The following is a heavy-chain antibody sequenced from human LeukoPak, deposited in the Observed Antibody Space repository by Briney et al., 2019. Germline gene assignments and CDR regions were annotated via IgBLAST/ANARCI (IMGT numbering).Heavy chain of an antibody. CDR3: ARDTRIVVVPAARDY. CDR2: ISAYNGNT. J-gene: IGHJ4*02. V-gene: IGHV1-18*01. CDR1: GYTFTSYG. D-gene: IGHD2-2*01. Sequence: ASVKVSCKASGYTFTSYGISWVRQAPGQGLEWMGWISAYNGNTNYAQKLQGRVTMTTDTSTSTAYMELRSLRSDGTAVYYCARDTRIVVVPAARDYWGQGTLVTVSS.